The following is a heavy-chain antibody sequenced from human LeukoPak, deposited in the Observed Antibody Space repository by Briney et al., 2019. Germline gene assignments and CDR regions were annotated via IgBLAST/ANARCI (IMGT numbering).Heavy chain of an antibody. J-gene: IGHJ4*02. CDR3: ARDLRFLERTAYFDY. D-gene: IGHD3-3*01. Sequence: ASVKVSCKASGGTFSSYAISWVRQAPGQGLEWMGWISAYNGNTNYAQKLQGRVTMTTDTSTSTAYMELRSLRSDDTAVYYCARDLRFLERTAYFDYWGQGTLVTVSP. CDR2: ISAYNGNT. CDR1: GGTFSSYA. V-gene: IGHV1-18*01.